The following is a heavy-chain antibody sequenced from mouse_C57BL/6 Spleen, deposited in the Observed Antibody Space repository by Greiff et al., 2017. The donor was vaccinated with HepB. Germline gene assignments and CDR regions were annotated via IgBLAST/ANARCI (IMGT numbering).Heavy chain of an antibody. V-gene: IGHV1-62-2*01. D-gene: IGHD1-1*01. Sequence: VQLQQSGAELVKPGASVKLSCKASGYTFTEYTIHWVKQRSGQGLEWIGWFYPGSGSTKYNEKFKDKATLTADKSSSTVYMVLSRVTAEDSAVYCCARHVYSGRSPAWFAYWGQGTLVTVSA. CDR2: FYPGSGST. J-gene: IGHJ3*01. CDR3: ARHVYSGRSPAWFAY. CDR1: GYTFTEYT.